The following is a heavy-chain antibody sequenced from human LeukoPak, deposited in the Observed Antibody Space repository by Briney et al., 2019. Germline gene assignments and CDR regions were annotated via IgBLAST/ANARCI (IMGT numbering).Heavy chain of an antibody. Sequence: SDTLSLTCVVSGYSISSGYQWAWIRQSPGKGLEWIGSIYHTGSAHYNPSLQSRVTISVDTSNNRFSLKLNSVTAADTAIYYCARDPRWLAPDCTSTSCYENYFDPWGQGTLVTVSS. V-gene: IGHV4-38-2*02. CDR3: ARDPRWLAPDCTSTSCYENYFDP. CDR2: IYHTGSA. CDR1: GYSISSGYQ. D-gene: IGHD2-2*01. J-gene: IGHJ5*02.